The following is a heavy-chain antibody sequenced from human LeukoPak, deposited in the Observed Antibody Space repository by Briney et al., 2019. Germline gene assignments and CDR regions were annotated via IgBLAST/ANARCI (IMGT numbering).Heavy chain of an antibody. D-gene: IGHD1-26*01. CDR2: IYYSGRT. Sequence: SETLSLTCSVSGDSVSRSDSYWDWIRQPPGKGLEWIGTIYYSGRTYYSPSLKSRVTMSVDPSNNQFSLNLRSVTAADTAVYYCARLGWGIVGATPYFDYWGQGTLVTVSS. V-gene: IGHV4-39*01. CDR3: ARLGWGIVGATPYFDY. CDR1: GDSVSRSDSY. J-gene: IGHJ4*02.